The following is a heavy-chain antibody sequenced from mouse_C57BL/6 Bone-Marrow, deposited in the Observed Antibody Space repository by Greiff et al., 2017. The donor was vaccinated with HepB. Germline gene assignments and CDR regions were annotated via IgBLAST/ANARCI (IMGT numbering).Heavy chain of an antibody. CDR1: GYSFTSYG. Sequence: QLQQPGADLARPGASVKLSCKASGYSFTSYGISWVKQRTGQGLEWIGEIYSRSGNTYYNEKNKGKATLAADKSSSTAYMELRSLTTEDSAVYFGATCPSYGYGSWDFDVWGTGTTVTVSS. CDR2: IYSRSGNT. V-gene: IGHV1-81*01. J-gene: IGHJ1*03. D-gene: IGHD1-1*01. CDR3: ATCPSYGYGSWDFDV.